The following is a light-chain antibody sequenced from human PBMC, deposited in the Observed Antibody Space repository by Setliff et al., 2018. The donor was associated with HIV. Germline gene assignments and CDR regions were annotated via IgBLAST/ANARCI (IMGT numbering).Light chain of an antibody. CDR1: SSDVGGYNY. Sequence: QSALTQPASVSGSPGQSITISCTGTSSDVGGYNYVSWYQQHPGKAPKLIIYEVSNRPSGLSNRFFGSKSGNTASLAISGLQAEDEADYYCTSYTGSSTYIFGTGTKVTVL. CDR3: TSYTGSSTYI. V-gene: IGLV2-14*01. J-gene: IGLJ1*01. CDR2: EVS.